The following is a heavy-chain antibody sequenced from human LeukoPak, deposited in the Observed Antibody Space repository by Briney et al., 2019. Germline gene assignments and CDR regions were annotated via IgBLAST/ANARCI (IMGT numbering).Heavy chain of an antibody. Sequence: GGSLRLSCAASGFTFSSYAMSWVRQAPGKGLEWVSAISGSGGSTYYADSVKGRFTISRDNSKNTLNLQMNGLRAEDTAVYYCAKGPGIQLWFDYWGQGTLVTVSS. CDR3: AKGPGIQLWFDY. CDR1: GFTFSSYA. J-gene: IGHJ4*02. D-gene: IGHD5-18*01. CDR2: ISGSGGST. V-gene: IGHV3-23*01.